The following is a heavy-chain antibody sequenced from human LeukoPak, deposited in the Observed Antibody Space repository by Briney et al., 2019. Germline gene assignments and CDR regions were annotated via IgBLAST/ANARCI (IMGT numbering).Heavy chain of an antibody. CDR3: ARGVAAAAINWFDP. D-gene: IGHD6-13*01. CDR1: GYTFTFYY. V-gene: IGHV1-2*02. Sequence: ASVTVSFTSSGYTFTFYYMHWVRHAPGQGLERVGWINPNSGGTNYAQKLQGRVTMTRDTSISTAYMELSRLRSDDTAVYYCARGVAAAAINWFDPWGQGTLVTVSS. CDR2: INPNSGGT. J-gene: IGHJ5*02.